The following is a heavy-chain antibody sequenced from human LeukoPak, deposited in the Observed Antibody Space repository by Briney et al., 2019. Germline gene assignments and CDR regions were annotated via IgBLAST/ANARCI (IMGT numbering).Heavy chain of an antibody. Sequence: SETLSLNCTVSGASISSYYWSWIRQSPDKGLEWMGYIYNSGTTSYNPSLKSRLTISLDTSRNQVSLKLTSVTAADMAMYYCARDTVAAILWGQGTLVTVSS. CDR3: ARDTVAAIL. D-gene: IGHD2-21*02. CDR1: GASISSYY. V-gene: IGHV4-59*01. J-gene: IGHJ4*02. CDR2: IYNSGTT.